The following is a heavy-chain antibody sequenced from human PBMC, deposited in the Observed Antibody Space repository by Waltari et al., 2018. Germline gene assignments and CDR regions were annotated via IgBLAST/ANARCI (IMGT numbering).Heavy chain of an antibody. Sequence: QVQLQESGPGLVKPSETLSLSCAVSGYSISSGDYCGWIRQPPGTGLEWIGSMYHSGNTYYNPSLKSRVTISVDTSKNELSLKLSSVTAADTAVYYCARLRGDGHNSLYYFDYWGQGTLVTVSS. J-gene: IGHJ4*02. V-gene: IGHV4-38-2*01. D-gene: IGHD3-10*01. CDR1: GYSISSGDY. CDR3: ARLRGDGHNSLYYFDY. CDR2: MYHSGNT.